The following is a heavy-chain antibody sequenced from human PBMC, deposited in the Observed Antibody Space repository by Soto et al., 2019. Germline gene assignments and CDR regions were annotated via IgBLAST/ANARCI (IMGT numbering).Heavy chain of an antibody. Sequence: GGSLRLSCAASGFTFSSYAMSWVRQAPGKGLEWVSAISGSGGSTYYADSVKGRFTISRDNSKNTLYLQMNSLRAEDTAVYYCAKPSPEYCSSTSCYGFDYWGQGTPVTVSS. CDR3: AKPSPEYCSSTSCYGFDY. V-gene: IGHV3-23*01. CDR2: ISGSGGST. J-gene: IGHJ4*02. CDR1: GFTFSSYA. D-gene: IGHD2-2*01.